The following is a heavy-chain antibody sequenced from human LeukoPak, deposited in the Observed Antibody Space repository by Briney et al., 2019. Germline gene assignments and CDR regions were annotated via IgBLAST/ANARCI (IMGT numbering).Heavy chain of an antibody. CDR2: ISGSGGST. CDR1: GFTFSSYA. CDR3: AKDLDDFWSGYYSGVLN. Sequence: PGGSLRLSCAASGFTFSSYAMSWVRQAPGKGLEWVSAISGSGGSTYYADSVKGRFTIPRDNSKNTLYLQMNSLRAEDTAVYYCAKDLDDFWSGYYSGVLNWGQGTLVTVSS. V-gene: IGHV3-23*01. D-gene: IGHD3-3*01. J-gene: IGHJ4*02.